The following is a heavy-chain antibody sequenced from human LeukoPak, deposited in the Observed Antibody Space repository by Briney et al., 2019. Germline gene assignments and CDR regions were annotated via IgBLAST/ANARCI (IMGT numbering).Heavy chain of an antibody. D-gene: IGHD1-26*01. CDR3: ARGQPEWELLESSFDY. CDR1: GFTFSSYG. J-gene: IGHJ4*02. Sequence: PGRSLRLSCAASGFTFSSYGMHWVRQAPGKGLEWVAVIWYDGSNKYYADSVKGRFTISRDNSKNTLYLQMNSLRAEDTAVYYCARGQPEWELLESSFDYWGQGTLVTVSS. V-gene: IGHV3-33*01. CDR2: IWYDGSNK.